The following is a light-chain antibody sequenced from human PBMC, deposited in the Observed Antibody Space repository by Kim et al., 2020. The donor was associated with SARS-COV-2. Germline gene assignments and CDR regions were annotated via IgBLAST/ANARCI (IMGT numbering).Light chain of an antibody. Sequence: ASVGDRVTITCQASQDIIKYLNWYQKKPGKAPKLLIYNASNLETGVPSRFSGSGSGTDFTFTISSLQPEDVATYYCQQYSDLPFTFGPGTKVDIK. CDR1: QDIIKY. CDR3: QQYSDLPFT. V-gene: IGKV1-33*01. CDR2: NAS. J-gene: IGKJ3*01.